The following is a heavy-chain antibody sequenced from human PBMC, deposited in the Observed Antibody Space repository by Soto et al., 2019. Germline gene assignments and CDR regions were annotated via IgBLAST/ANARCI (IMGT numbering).Heavy chain of an antibody. Sequence: GGSLRLSCAVSGFTFSIYAMSWVRQAPGKGLEWVSVISGSGTNTDYADSVKGRFTISRDNSKNTLYLQMSSLRAEDTAIYHCAKDRGYSGYGSIFDNWGQGTLVTVSS. V-gene: IGHV3-23*01. CDR1: GFTFSIYA. D-gene: IGHD5-12*01. CDR3: AKDRGYSGYGSIFDN. CDR2: ISGSGTNT. J-gene: IGHJ4*02.